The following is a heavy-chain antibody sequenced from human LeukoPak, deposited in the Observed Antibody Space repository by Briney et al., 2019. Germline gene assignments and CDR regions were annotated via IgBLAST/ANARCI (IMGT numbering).Heavy chain of an antibody. D-gene: IGHD1-1*01. CDR3: ARAKRTAPNVYYFDY. CDR2: MNPNSGNT. Sequence: ASVKVSCKASGYTFTSYDINWVRQATGQGLEWMGWMNPNSGNTGYAQKFQGRVTMTRNTSISTACMELSSLRSEDTAVYYCARAKRTAPNVYYFDYWGQGTLVTVSS. CDR1: GYTFTSYD. J-gene: IGHJ4*02. V-gene: IGHV1-8*01.